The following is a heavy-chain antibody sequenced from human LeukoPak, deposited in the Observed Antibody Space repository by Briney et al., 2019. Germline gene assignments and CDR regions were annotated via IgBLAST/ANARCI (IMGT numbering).Heavy chain of an antibody. CDR1: GYSISSGYY. CDR3: AKDTDDYLLD. Sequence: ETLSLTCTVSGYSISSGYYWGWIGQTPGKRLEWVSAISGSGGSTYYADSVKGRFTISRDNSKNTLYLQMNSLRAEDTAVYYCAKDTDDYLLDWGQGTLVTVSS. J-gene: IGHJ4*02. CDR2: ISGSGGST. D-gene: IGHD5-12*01. V-gene: IGHV3-23*01.